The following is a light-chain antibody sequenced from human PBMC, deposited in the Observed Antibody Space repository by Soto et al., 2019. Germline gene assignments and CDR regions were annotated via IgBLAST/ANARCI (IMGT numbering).Light chain of an antibody. V-gene: IGKV3-15*01. J-gene: IGKJ2*01. CDR1: RSVSDN. Sequence: EIVMTQSPATLSVSPGERVTLSCRATRSVSDNLAWYQQKPGQAPRLLIYGASTRATTTPARFSGSGSGTEFTLTISSLQSEDFAVYFCQQSNNWPYTFGQGTKLDIK. CDR3: QQSNNWPYT. CDR2: GAS.